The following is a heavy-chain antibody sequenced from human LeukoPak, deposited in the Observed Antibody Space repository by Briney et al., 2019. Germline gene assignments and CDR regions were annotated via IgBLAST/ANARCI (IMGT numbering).Heavy chain of an antibody. CDR3: AREEEWELPDY. J-gene: IGHJ4*02. Sequence: GRSLRLSCIASGFPFSGNAMHWVRQAPGKGLEWVGVIFYDGTTVHYADSVKGRFTISRDNSKNTLYLQMNNLGTDDTAVYFCAREEEWELPDYWGQGTLVIVSS. CDR1: GFPFSGNA. V-gene: IGHV3-30-3*01. D-gene: IGHD1-26*01. CDR2: IFYDGTTV.